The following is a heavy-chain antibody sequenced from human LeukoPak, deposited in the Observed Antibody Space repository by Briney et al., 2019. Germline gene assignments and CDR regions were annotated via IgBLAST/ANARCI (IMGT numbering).Heavy chain of an antibody. CDR2: IYYSGST. V-gene: IGHV4-59*12. D-gene: IGHD6-13*01. J-gene: IGHJ4*02. CDR1: GGSISSYY. CDR3: ARYSSSWYESYFDY. Sequence: PSETLSLTCTVSGGSISSYYWSWIRQPPGKGLEWIGYIYYSGSTNYNPSLKSRVTISVDKSKNQFSLKLSSVTAADTAVYYCARYSSSWYESYFDYWGQGTLVTVSS.